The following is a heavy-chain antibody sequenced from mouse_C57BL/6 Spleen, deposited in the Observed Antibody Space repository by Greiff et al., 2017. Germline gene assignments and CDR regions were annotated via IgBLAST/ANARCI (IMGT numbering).Heavy chain of an antibody. CDR1: GYTFTDYN. D-gene: IGHD1-1*01. CDR3: AREDSSYWYFDV. V-gene: IGHV1-18*01. J-gene: IGHJ1*03. CDR2: INPNNGGT. Sequence: EVQLQESGPELVKPGASVKIPCKASGYTFTDYNMDWVKQSHGKSLEWIGDINPNNGGTIYNQKFKGKATLTVDKSSSTAYMELRSLTSEDTAVYYCAREDSSYWYFDVWGTGTTVTVSS.